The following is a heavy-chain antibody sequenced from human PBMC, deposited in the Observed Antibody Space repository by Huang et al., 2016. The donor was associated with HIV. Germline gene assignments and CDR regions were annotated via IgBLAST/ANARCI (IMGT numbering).Heavy chain of an antibody. Sequence: QVQLVESGGGVVQPGTSLRLSWAASGFMFSNFGMHWVRQAPGKGGEWVAVMSYDGRSDRYSDSVKGRFTISRDNDKNTLSLEMNRLRHDDTAVYYCAKESRWFSDFDQWGQGTLVTVSS. D-gene: IGHD2-15*01. CDR3: AKESRWFSDFDQ. V-gene: IGHV3-30*18. CDR1: GFMFSNFG. CDR2: MSYDGRSD. J-gene: IGHJ5*02.